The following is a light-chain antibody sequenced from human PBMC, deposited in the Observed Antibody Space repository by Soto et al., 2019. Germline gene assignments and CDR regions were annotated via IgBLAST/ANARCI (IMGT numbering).Light chain of an antibody. CDR2: EVY. CDR3: CSYAGSSTYV. CDR1: SSDVGSHNL. V-gene: IGLV2-23*02. Sequence: QSALTQPASVSGPPGQSITISCTGTSSDVGSHNLVSWYQQHPGKVPKLIIYEVYKRPSGVSTRFSGSKSGNTASLTISGLQAEDEADYYCCSYAGSSTYVFGTGTKVTVL. J-gene: IGLJ1*01.